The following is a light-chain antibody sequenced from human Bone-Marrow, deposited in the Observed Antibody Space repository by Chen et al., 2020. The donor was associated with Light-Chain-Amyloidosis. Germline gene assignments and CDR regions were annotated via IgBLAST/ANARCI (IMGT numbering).Light chain of an antibody. CDR3: QVWDRSSDLPV. CDR1: NIGSTS. J-gene: IGLJ3*02. Sequence: SYVLTQPPSVSVAPGQTATIACGGNNIGSTSVHWYQQTPGQAPLLVVYDASDRPSGIPERLSGSNSGNTATLPISRVEAGDEADYYCQVWDRSSDLPVFGGGTKLTVL. V-gene: IGLV3-21*02. CDR2: DAS.